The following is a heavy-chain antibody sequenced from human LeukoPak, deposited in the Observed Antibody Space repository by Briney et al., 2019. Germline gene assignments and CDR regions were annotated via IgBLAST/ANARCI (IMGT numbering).Heavy chain of an antibody. CDR1: GFTFSSYG. V-gene: IGHV3-30*02. Sequence: GGSLRLSCAASGFTFSSYGMHWVRQAPGKGLEWVAFIQYDGSNKYYADSVKGRFTISRDNSKNTLYPQMNSLRAEDTAVYYCARDPSGSYFRVGYFDYWGQGTLVTVSS. CDR2: IQYDGSNK. J-gene: IGHJ4*02. CDR3: ARDPSGSYFRVGYFDY. D-gene: IGHD1-26*01.